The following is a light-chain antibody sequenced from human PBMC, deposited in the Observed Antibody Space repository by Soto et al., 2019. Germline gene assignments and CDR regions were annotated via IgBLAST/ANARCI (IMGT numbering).Light chain of an antibody. CDR3: LQDYNYPFT. V-gene: IGKV1-6*01. CDR1: QDIRKD. J-gene: IGKJ2*01. CDR2: GAS. Sequence: AIQITHSPSSLSASVGGRVTITCRASQDIRKDLAWYQQKPGKAPQILIYGASTLQTGVASRFSGSGSATDFTLTISSLQPEDSAAYYCLQDYNYPFTFGQGTKVDIK.